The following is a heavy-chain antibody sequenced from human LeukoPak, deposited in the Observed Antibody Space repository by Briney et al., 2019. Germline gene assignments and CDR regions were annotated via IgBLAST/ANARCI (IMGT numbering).Heavy chain of an antibody. Sequence: SETLSLTCTVSGGSISSYYWSWIRQPPGKGLEWIGYIYYSGSTNYNPSLKSRVTISVDTSKNQFSLKLSSVTADDTAVYYCARDGIYSRNFDAFDIWGQGTMVTVSS. CDR3: ARDGIYSRNFDAFDI. V-gene: IGHV4-59*01. CDR2: IYYSGST. CDR1: GGSISSYY. J-gene: IGHJ3*02. D-gene: IGHD6-13*01.